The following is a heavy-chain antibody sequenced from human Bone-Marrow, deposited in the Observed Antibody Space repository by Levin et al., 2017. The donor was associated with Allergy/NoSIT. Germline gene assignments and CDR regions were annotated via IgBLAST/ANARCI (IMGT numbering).Heavy chain of an antibody. CDR1: GGSLKSGPYS. V-gene: IGHV4-30-2*01. Sequence: SETLSLTCAVSGGSLKSGPYSWSWIRQPPGKGLEWIGYIFHSGSTYYNPSLKSRVTISVDRSKNQFSLKLTSVTAADTSVYYCARDRPGDFYGMDVWGQGTTVTVSS. CDR3: ARDRPGDFYGMDV. J-gene: IGHJ6*02. CDR2: IFHSGST.